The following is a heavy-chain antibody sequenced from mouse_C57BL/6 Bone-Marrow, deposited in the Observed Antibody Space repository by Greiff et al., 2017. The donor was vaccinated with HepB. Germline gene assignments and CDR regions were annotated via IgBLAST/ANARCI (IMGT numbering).Heavy chain of an antibody. CDR3: ARNDYCTWFAY. D-gene: IGHD2-4*01. CDR2: INPSNGGT. V-gene: IGHV1-53*01. J-gene: IGHJ3*01. Sequence: QVQLQQPGTELVKPGASVKLSCKATGYNFTSYWMSWVKQRPGQGLEWIGNINPSNGGTYYTEKFKSKVTLTVDKSSSTAYMQLSSLTSEDSAVYYCARNDYCTWFAYWGQGTLVTVSA. CDR1: GYNFTSYW.